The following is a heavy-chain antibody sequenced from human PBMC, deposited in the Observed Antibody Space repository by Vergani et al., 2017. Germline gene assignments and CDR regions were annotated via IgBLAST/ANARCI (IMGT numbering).Heavy chain of an antibody. CDR1: GYSISRGYY. Sequence: QVQLQESGPGLVKPSETLSLTCSVSGYSISRGYYWGWIRQPPGKGLEWIATVFHSGRAYYNPSLRRRVTSSVETSKNQFSLRLTTLTAADTAVYYCARQFWVSQGVGAFETWGRGTEVSVSS. J-gene: IGHJ3*02. D-gene: IGHD3-16*01. CDR2: VFHSGRA. CDR3: ARQFWVSQGVGAFET. V-gene: IGHV4-38-2*02.